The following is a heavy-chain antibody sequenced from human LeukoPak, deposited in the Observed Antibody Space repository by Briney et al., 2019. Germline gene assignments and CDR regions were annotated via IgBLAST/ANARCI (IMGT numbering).Heavy chain of an antibody. CDR2: IIPIFGTA. CDR3: ARGSGYSSSWYVPPTSPDY. D-gene: IGHD6-13*01. Sequence: ASVKVSCKASGGTFSSYAISWVRQAPGQGLEWMGGIIPIFGTANYAQKFQGRVTITADESTSTAYMELSSLRSEDTAVYYCARGSGYSSSWYVPPTSPDYWGQGTLVTVSS. J-gene: IGHJ4*02. V-gene: IGHV1-69*13. CDR1: GGTFSSYA.